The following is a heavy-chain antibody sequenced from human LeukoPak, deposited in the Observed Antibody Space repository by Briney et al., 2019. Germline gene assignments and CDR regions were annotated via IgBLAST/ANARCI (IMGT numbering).Heavy chain of an antibody. J-gene: IGHJ4*02. CDR3: ARDHVVPTILFDF. V-gene: IGHV3-30*03. CDR2: ISYDGSNK. CDR1: GFTFSSYG. Sequence: PGGSLRLSCAASGFTFSSYGMHWVRQAPGKGLEWVAVISYDGSNKYYADSVKGRFTISRDNSKNTLYLQMNSLRAEDTAVYYCARDHVVPTILFDFWGQGTLVTVSS. D-gene: IGHD5-12*01.